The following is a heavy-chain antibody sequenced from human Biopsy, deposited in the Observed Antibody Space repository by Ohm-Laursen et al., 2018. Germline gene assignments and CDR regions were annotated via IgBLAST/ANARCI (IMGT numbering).Heavy chain of an antibody. CDR2: ITHSGCT. J-gene: IGHJ4*02. CDR1: SGSFSSNY. V-gene: IGHV4-34*01. CDR3: ASRLYGPNPIDY. D-gene: IGHD2-8*01. Sequence: GTLSLTCTVYSGSFSSNYWTWIRQPPGKGLEWIGEITHSGCTNYNPSLKSRVTVSVDTSKNQFSLKLNSVTAADTAVYYCASRLYGPNPIDYWGQGTLVTVSS.